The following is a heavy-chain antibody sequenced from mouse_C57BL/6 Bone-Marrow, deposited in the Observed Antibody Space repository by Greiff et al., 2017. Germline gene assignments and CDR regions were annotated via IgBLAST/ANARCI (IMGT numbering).Heavy chain of an antibody. CDR2: IRNKANGYTT. J-gene: IGHJ3*01. D-gene: IGHD2-3*01. Sequence: DVKLVESGGGLVQPGGSLSLSCAASGFTFTDYYMSWVRQPPGKALEWLGFIRNKANGYTTEYSASVKGRFTISRDNSQSVLYLQINALSAEDSATYYCARDGYYETDAFAYWGQGTLVTVSA. V-gene: IGHV7-3*01. CDR3: ARDGYYETDAFAY. CDR1: GFTFTDYY.